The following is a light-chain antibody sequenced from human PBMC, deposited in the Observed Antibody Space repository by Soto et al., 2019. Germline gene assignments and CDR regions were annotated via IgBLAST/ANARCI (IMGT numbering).Light chain of an antibody. CDR1: SSNVENNF. CDR2: NDN. CDR3: AAWDDSLNGLL. V-gene: IGLV1-44*01. Sequence: QSVLTQPPSASGTPGQRVTISCSGSSSNVENNFLNWYLHLPGTAPKLLIYNDNQRPSGVPDRFSGSKSGTSASLAISGLHSDDEADYYCAAWDDSLNGLLFGGGTKLTVL. J-gene: IGLJ3*02.